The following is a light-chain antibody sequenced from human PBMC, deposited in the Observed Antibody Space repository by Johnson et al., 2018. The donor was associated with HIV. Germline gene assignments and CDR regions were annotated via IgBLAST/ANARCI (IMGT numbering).Light chain of an antibody. V-gene: IGLV1-51*02. CDR2: ENS. CDR1: SSNIGNNY. Sequence: QSVLTQPPSVSAAPGQKVTISCSGSSSNIGNNYVSWYQQLPGTAPKLLIYENSKRPSGIPDRFSGSQSGTSATLGITGLQTGDEADYYCGTWDNSLVPVYVFGTATKVSVL. J-gene: IGLJ1*01. CDR3: GTWDNSLVPVYV.